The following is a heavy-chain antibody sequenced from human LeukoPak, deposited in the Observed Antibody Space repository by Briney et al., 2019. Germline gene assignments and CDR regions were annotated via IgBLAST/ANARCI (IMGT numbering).Heavy chain of an antibody. CDR1: GYPFTSYD. CDR3: ARRTYSSSSSLFDY. D-gene: IGHD6-6*01. V-gene: IGHV1-2*02. Sequence: ASVKVSCKASGYPFTSYDISWVRQATGQGLEWMAWMNPNSGGTNYAQKFQGRVTMTRDTSISTAYMELRSLRSDDTAFYYCARRTYSSSSSLFDYWGQGTLVTVSS. J-gene: IGHJ4*02. CDR2: MNPNSGGT.